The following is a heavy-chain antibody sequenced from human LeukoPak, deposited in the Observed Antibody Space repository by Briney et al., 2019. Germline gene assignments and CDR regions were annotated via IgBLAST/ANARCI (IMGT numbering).Heavy chain of an antibody. V-gene: IGHV1-2*02. Sequence: ASVKVSCKASGYTFTGYYMHWVRQAPGQGLEWMGWFNPNSGGTNYAQKFQGRVTMTRDTSISTAYMELSRLRSDDTAVYYCARDTITIFGVVISPLSIQEYGMDVWGQGTTVTVSS. CDR1: GYTFTGYY. J-gene: IGHJ6*02. CDR3: ARDTITIFGVVISPLSIQEYGMDV. CDR2: FNPNSGGT. D-gene: IGHD3-3*01.